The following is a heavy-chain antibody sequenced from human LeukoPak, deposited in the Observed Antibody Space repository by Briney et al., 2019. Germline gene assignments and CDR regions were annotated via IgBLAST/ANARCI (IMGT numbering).Heavy chain of an antibody. D-gene: IGHD3-22*01. Sequence: PGGSLRLSCAASGFTVSSNYMSWVRQAPGKGLEWVSVIYSGGSTYYADSVKGRFTTSRDNSKNTLYLQMNSLRAEDTAVYYRARGITMIIFDYWGQGTLVTVSS. CDR1: GFTVSSNY. J-gene: IGHJ4*02. V-gene: IGHV3-66*01. CDR3: ARGITMIIFDY. CDR2: IYSGGST.